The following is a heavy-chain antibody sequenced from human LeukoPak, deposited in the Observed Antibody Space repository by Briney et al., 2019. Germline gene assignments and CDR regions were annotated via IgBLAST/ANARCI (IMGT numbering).Heavy chain of an antibody. D-gene: IGHD2-2*01. CDR1: GFSVSSNY. J-gene: IGHJ4*02. V-gene: IGHV3-66*01. Sequence: PGGSLRLSCAASGFSVSSNYMTWVRQAPGKGLEWVSIIYSDGSAYYADSVKGRFTISRDNSKNTLYFQMNSLRGEDTAVYYCARDCDGRTGCYVRDYWGQGTPVTVSS. CDR3: ARDCDGRTGCYVRDY. CDR2: IYSDGSA.